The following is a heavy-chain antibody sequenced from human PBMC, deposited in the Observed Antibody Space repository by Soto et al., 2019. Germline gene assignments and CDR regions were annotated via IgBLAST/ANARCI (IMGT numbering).Heavy chain of an antibody. Sequence: PSETLSLTCTVSGGSISSGGYYWSWIRQHPGKGLEWIGYIYYSGSTYYNPSLKSRVTISVDTSKNQFSLKLSSVTAADTAVYYCARVSPNSSGWPVLFDYWGQGTLVTVSS. CDR3: ARVSPNSSGWPVLFDY. V-gene: IGHV4-31*03. J-gene: IGHJ4*02. CDR2: IYYSGST. D-gene: IGHD6-19*01. CDR1: GGSISSGGYY.